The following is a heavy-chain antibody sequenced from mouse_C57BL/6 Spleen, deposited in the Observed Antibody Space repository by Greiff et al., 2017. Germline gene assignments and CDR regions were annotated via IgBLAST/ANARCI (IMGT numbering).Heavy chain of an antibody. CDR1: GFTFSDYG. J-gene: IGHJ4*01. CDR2: ISSGSSTI. V-gene: IGHV5-17*01. Sequence: EVKLVESGGGLVKPGGSLKLSCAASGFTFSDYGMHWVRQAPEKGLEWVAYISSGSSTIYYADTVKGRFTISRDNAKNTRFLQMTSLRSEDTARYYCARRTGYAMDYWGQGTSVTVSS. CDR3: ARRTGYAMDY.